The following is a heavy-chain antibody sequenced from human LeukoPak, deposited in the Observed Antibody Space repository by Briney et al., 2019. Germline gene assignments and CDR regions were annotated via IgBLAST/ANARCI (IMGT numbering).Heavy chain of an antibody. CDR2: IKPDGSEK. D-gene: IGHD6-13*01. V-gene: IGHV3-7*03. Sequence: GGSLRLSCVASGLTFSSYWMRWVRQAPGKGLEWVANIKPDGSEKNYVDSVKGRFTTSRDNSKNTLYLQMSSLRADDTAVYYCAKDGSSTWNPPYYFDYWGQGILLTVSS. CDR1: GLTFSSYW. CDR3: AKDGSSTWNPPYYFDY. J-gene: IGHJ4*02.